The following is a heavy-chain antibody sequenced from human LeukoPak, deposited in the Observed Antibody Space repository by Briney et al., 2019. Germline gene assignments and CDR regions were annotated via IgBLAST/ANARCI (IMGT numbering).Heavy chain of an antibody. D-gene: IGHD5-12*01. Sequence: GASVKVSCKASGYTFTGYYMHWVRQAPGQGLEWMGWINPNSGGTNYAQKFQGRVTMTRDTSISTAYMELSRLRSDDTAVYYCARATVSLYSGYDVNNYYYYYYMDVWGKGTTVTVSS. J-gene: IGHJ6*03. CDR2: INPNSGGT. V-gene: IGHV1-2*02. CDR3: ARATVSLYSGYDVNNYYYYYYMDV. CDR1: GYTFTGYY.